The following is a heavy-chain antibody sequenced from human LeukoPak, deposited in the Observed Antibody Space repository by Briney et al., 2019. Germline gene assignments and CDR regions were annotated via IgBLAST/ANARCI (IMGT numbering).Heavy chain of an antibody. CDR1: GYXFTNYG. D-gene: IGHD3-3*01. CDR3: AADPVYLLRFLEWPTGFDP. J-gene: IGHJ5*02. V-gene: IGHV1-18*01. CDR2: ISPYNGDT. Sequence: EASVKVSCKASGYXFTNYGVSWLRQAPGQGLEWLGWISPYNGDTNYAQKLQGRVTMTTDTSTSTAYMELSSLRSEDTAVYYCAADPVYLLRFLEWPTGFDPWGQGTLVTVSS.